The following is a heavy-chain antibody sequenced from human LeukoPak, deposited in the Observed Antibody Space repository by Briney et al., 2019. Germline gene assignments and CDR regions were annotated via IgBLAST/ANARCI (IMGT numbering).Heavy chain of an antibody. CDR2: ISGSGGST. J-gene: IGHJ3*02. D-gene: IGHD2/OR15-2a*01. Sequence: PGGSLRLSCAASGFTFSSYAMTWVRQAPGKGLEWVSGISGSGGSTYYADSVKGRFTISRDNSKNTLYLQMNSLKAEDTAVYYCARDYPLRSKRVAFDIWGQGTMVTVSS. CDR3: ARDYPLRSKRVAFDI. CDR1: GFTFSSYA. V-gene: IGHV3-23*01.